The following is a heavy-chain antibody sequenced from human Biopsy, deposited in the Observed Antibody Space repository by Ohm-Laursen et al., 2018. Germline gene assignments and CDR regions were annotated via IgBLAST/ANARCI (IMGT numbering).Heavy chain of an antibody. V-gene: IGHV4-59*01. Sequence: GTLSLTWPVSGGSISSDWWSWIRQTPGKGLEWIGYVYYSGTTTYNPSLRSRVTISVDTSMNQISLRLQSVTAADTALYYCTRATNSTGWPYYYFYGMDIWGQGTTVTVSS. J-gene: IGHJ6*02. CDR3: TRATNSTGWPYYYFYGMDI. CDR2: VYYSGTT. CDR1: GGSISSDW. D-gene: IGHD2/OR15-2a*01.